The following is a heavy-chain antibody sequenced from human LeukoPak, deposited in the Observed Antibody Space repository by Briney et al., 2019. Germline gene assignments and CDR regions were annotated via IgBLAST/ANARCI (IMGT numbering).Heavy chain of an antibody. CDR1: GFTFSSYW. Sequence: PGGSLRLSCAASGFTFSSYWMSWVRQAPGKGLEWVANIKQDGSEKYSVDSVKGRFTISRDNAKNSLYLQMNSLRTKDTAVYYCARDVRGSVTSYFYYYMDVWGKGTTVTVSS. CDR3: ARDVRGSVTSYFYYYMDV. J-gene: IGHJ6*03. CDR2: IKQDGSEK. V-gene: IGHV3-7*01. D-gene: IGHD5-18*01.